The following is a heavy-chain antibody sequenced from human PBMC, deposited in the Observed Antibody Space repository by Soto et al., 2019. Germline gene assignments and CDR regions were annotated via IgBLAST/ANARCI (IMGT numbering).Heavy chain of an antibody. CDR3: AKSFYFYYFDY. CDR2: ISYDGSNK. D-gene: IGHD3-10*01. Sequence: GGSLRLSCAASGFTFSSYAMHWVRQAPGKGLEWVAVISYDGSNKYYADSVKGRFTISRDNSKNTLYLQMNSLRAEDTAVYYCAKSFYFYYFDYWGQGTLVTVSS. V-gene: IGHV3-30-3*02. J-gene: IGHJ4*02. CDR1: GFTFSSYA.